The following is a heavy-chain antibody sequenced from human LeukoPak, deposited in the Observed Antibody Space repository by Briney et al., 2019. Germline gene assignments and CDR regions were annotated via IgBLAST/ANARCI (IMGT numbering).Heavy chain of an antibody. Sequence: GGSLRLSCTASGFSFTNYAMNWVRQAPGKGLEWVSLLSGRSVVTQFADSVKGRFTISRDNSKNTLYLQMNSLTAEDTAVYYCAKKRSPGWGGNSFDYWGPGTLVTVSS. CDR1: GFSFTNYA. V-gene: IGHV3-23*01. D-gene: IGHD3-16*01. CDR2: LSGRSVVT. CDR3: AKKRSPGWGGNSFDY. J-gene: IGHJ4*02.